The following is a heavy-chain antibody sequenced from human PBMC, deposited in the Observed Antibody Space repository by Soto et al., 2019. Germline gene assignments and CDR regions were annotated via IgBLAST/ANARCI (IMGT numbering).Heavy chain of an antibody. J-gene: IGHJ4*02. CDR3: ATVPYSSGAT. Sequence: GGSLRLSCVASGFTFSDAWLNWVRQAPGKGLEWVGRIKGKSDGGTTDYAAPVKGRFTISRDDLENTLHLQMHSLKTEDTAVYYCATVPYSSGATWGLGILVTVSS. CDR2: IKGKSDGGTT. V-gene: IGHV3-15*07. D-gene: IGHD6-19*01. CDR1: GFTFSDAW.